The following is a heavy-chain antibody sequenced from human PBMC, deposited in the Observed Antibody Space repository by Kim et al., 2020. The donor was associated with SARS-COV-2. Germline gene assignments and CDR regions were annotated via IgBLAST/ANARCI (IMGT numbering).Heavy chain of an antibody. V-gene: IGHV4-59*01. J-gene: IGHJ5*02. D-gene: IGHD2-2*01. CDR2: IHYTGST. Sequence: SETLSLTCTVSGGSLSSYYWSWVRQPPGKGMEWIGNIHYTGSTCYNSSLKSRVTISLDASRNKFSLKLSSVTAADTDMYYCASYSGYCGSNSCAGWFDPWGQGTPVTASS. CDR1: GGSLSSYY. CDR3: ASYSGYCGSNSCAGWFDP.